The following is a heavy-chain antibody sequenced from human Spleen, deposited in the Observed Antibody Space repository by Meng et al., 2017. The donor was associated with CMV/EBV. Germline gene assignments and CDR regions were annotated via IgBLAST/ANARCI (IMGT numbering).Heavy chain of an antibody. D-gene: IGHD4-17*01. J-gene: IGHJ4*02. CDR2: IRFDGNNK. Sequence: GGSLRLSCAASGFTFRSFGMHWVRQAPGKGLEWVAFIRFDGNNKYYANSVRGRFTISRDNARKTLFLQMNSLRGDDTAIYYCARALDHDYHDYYFDLWGQGTLVTVSS. CDR3: ARALDHDYHDYYFDL. CDR1: GFTFRSFG. V-gene: IGHV3-30*02.